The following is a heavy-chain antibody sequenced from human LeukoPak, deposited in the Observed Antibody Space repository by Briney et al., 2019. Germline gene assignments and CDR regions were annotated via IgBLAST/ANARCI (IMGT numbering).Heavy chain of an antibody. V-gene: IGHV3-49*04. CDR2: IRNKANGGTA. CDR1: GFTFSDYA. CDR3: SRAYSTGWLGINDY. J-gene: IGHJ4*02. Sequence: GGSLRLSCTASGFTFSDYAMTWVRPAPGKGLEWVGFIRNKANGGTADYAASVKGRFTISRDDSKTIAYLQMNSLKTEDTAVYFCSRAYSTGWLGINDYWGQGVLVTVSS. D-gene: IGHD6-19*01.